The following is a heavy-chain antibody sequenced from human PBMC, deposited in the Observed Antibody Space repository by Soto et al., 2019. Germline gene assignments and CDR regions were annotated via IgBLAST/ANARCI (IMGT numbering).Heavy chain of an antibody. Sequence: QVHLQQWGAGLLKPSETLSLTCAVYGGSFSDFYWNWIRQPPGKGLEWIGEINHSGSTNYNPSLKSRVTISVDTSRNQFSLGLSSVTAADTAVYYCARVGPPRPFDSWGQGTLVTVSS. D-gene: IGHD6-25*01. CDR3: ARVGPPRPFDS. CDR1: GGSFSDFY. CDR2: INHSGST. J-gene: IGHJ4*02. V-gene: IGHV4-34*01.